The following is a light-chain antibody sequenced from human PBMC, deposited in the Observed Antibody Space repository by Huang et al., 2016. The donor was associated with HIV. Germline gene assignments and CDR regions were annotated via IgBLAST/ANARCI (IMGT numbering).Light chain of an antibody. CDR1: QSVAKH. Sequence: EIVMTQSPATLSVSPGERATLSCRASQSVAKHFAWYQQKPGQAPRLLIYGASTRATGYPARFSGSGSGTGVTRNISSLQSEDFAVYYCHHYSNWPPTWTFGQGTKVEIK. V-gene: IGKV3-15*01. CDR2: GAS. CDR3: HHYSNWPPTWT. J-gene: IGKJ1*01.